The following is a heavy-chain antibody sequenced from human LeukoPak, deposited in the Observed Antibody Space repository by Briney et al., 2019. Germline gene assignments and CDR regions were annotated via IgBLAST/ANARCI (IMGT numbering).Heavy chain of an antibody. CDR1: GFTFSSYG. CDR3: AKFHGGNLVGANFDI. D-gene: IGHD4-23*01. Sequence: GGSLRLSCAASGFTFSSYGMHWARQAPGKGLEWVAVISYDGSNKYYADSVKGRFTISRDNSKNTLYLQMNSLRAEDTAVYYCAKFHGGNLVGANFDIWGQGTMVTVSS. CDR2: ISYDGSNK. J-gene: IGHJ3*02. V-gene: IGHV3-30*18.